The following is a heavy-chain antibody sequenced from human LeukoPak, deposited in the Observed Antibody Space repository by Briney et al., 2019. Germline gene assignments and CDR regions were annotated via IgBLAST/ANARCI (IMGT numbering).Heavy chain of an antibody. J-gene: IGHJ6*03. CDR3: AKEGPMSIAATGYYMDV. CDR1: GFTFTSYG. Sequence: AGGSLRLSCAASGFTFTSYGMSWVRQAPGKGLEWVSAISGSGGTTYYADSVKGPFTISRDNSKNTLYLQMNSLRVEDTAVYYCAKEGPMSIAATGYYMDVWGKGTTVTISS. V-gene: IGHV3-23*01. D-gene: IGHD6-25*01. CDR2: ISGSGGTT.